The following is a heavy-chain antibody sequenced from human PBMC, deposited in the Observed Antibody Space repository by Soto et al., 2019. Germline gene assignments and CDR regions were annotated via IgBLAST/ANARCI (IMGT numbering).Heavy chain of an antibody. J-gene: IGHJ1*01. D-gene: IGHD6-13*01. Sequence: QVQLQESGPGLVKPSGTLSLTCAVSGGSISSSNWWSWVRQPPGKGLEWIGEIYHSGSTNYNPYLKSRVTISVDKSKNQFSLKMSYVTAADTAVYYCASSSWYGEYFPHWGQGTLVTVSS. V-gene: IGHV4-4*02. CDR3: ASSSWYGEYFPH. CDR2: IYHSGST. CDR1: GGSISSSNW.